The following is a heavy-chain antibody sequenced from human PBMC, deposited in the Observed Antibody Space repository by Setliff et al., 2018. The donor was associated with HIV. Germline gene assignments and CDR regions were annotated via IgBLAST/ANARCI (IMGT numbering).Heavy chain of an antibody. CDR3: ARNHLNYDSSGYYYGHYFDY. CDR2: IYPGDSDT. Sequence: GESLKISCKGSGYSFTNYWIGWVRQMPGKGLEWMGIIYPGDSDTRYSPSFQGQVTISADKSISTAYLQWSSLKASDSAIFYCARNHLNYDSSGYYYGHYFDYWGQGTLVTVSS. J-gene: IGHJ4*02. V-gene: IGHV5-51*01. CDR1: GYSFTNYW. D-gene: IGHD3-22*01.